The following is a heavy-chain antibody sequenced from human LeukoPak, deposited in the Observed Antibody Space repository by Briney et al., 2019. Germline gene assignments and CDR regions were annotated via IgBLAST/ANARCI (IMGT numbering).Heavy chain of an antibody. V-gene: IGHV4-4*02. CDR1: GGSISSSNW. J-gene: IGHJ6*03. CDR3: ARDKAVGATAVLAYYYYYYMDV. D-gene: IGHD1-26*01. Sequence: SETLSLTCAVSGGSISSSNWWSWVRQSPGKGLEWIGEIYHSGSTNYNPSLKSRVTISVDKSKNQFSLKLSSVTAADTAVYYCARDKAVGATAVLAYYYYYYMDVWGKGTTVTVSS. CDR2: IYHSGST.